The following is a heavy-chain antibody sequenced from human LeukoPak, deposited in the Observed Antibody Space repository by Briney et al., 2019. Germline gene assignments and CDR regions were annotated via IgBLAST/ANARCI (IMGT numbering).Heavy chain of an antibody. Sequence: PSETLSLTCTVSGASINSGVYYWSWIRQLPGKGLEWIGYIYYSGNAYYNPSLKSRLTISVDTSKNQFSLRPTSVTAADTAVYYCARIGMTTVTHFDYWGQGTLVTVSS. CDR2: IYYSGNA. J-gene: IGHJ4*02. D-gene: IGHD4-17*01. CDR3: ARIGMTTVTHFDY. V-gene: IGHV4-31*03. CDR1: GASINSGVYY.